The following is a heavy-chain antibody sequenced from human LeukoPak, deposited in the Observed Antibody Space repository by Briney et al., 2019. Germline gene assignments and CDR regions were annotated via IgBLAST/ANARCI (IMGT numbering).Heavy chain of an antibody. V-gene: IGHV4-30-4*07. Sequence: PSETLSLTCAVSGGSISSGGYSWSWIRQPPGKGLEWIGYIYYSGSTYYNPSLKSRVTISVDTSKNQFSLKLSSVTAADTAVYYCARDSGDYWGQGTLVTVSS. CDR2: IYYSGST. J-gene: IGHJ4*02. CDR3: ARDSGDY. CDR1: GGSISSGGYS.